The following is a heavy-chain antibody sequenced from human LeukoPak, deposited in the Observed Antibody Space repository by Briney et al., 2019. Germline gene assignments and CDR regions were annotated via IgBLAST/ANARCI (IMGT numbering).Heavy chain of an antibody. CDR2: IWYDGSNK. CDR1: GFTFSSYG. V-gene: IGHV3-33*06. CDR3: AKDQALSLSSSRALDY. D-gene: IGHD2-2*01. J-gene: IGHJ4*02. Sequence: GGSLRLSCAASGFTFSSYGMHWVRQAPGKGLEWVAVIWYDGSNKYYADSVKGRFTISRDNSKNTLYLQMISLRAEDTALYYCAKDQALSLSSSRALDYWGQGTLVTVSS.